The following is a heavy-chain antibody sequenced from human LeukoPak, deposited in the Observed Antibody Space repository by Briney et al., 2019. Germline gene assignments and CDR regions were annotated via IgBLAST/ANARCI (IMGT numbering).Heavy chain of an antibody. V-gene: IGHV3-30*02. CDR1: GFTFSSYG. CDR2: IRYDGSNK. CDR3: AKALYSSSSSSTN. Sequence: GGSLRLSCAASGFTFSSYGMHWVRQAPGKGLEWVAFIRYDGSNKYYADSVKGRFTISRDNSKNTLYLQMNSLRAEDTAVYYCAKALYSSSSSSTNWGQGTLVTVSS. D-gene: IGHD6-6*01. J-gene: IGHJ4*02.